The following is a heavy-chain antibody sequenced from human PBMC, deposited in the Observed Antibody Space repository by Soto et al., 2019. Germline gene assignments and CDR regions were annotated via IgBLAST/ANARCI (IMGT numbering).Heavy chain of an antibody. CDR2: ITGGGGT. CDR1: GFTFSSYA. Sequence: GGSLRLSCAASGFTFSSYAMTWVRQAPGKGLEWVSLITGGGGTYYADSVKGRFTISRDNSKNTLYLHMNSLRVEDTAIYYCAKAAGSTWGTEHFQHWGQGTLVTVSS. J-gene: IGHJ1*01. V-gene: IGHV3-23*01. CDR3: AKAAGSTWGTEHFQH. D-gene: IGHD6-13*01.